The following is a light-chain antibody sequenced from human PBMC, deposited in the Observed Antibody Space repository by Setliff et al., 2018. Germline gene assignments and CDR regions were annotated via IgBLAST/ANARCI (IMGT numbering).Light chain of an antibody. Sequence: QSALTQPPSASGSPGQSVTISCTGTTSDVGGYDYVSWYQQHPDKAPKLILYEVSKWPSGVPDRFSGSKSGNTASLTVSGLQAEDEADYYCSSYAGSNNYVFGSGTKVTVL. CDR3: SSYAGSNNYV. CDR1: TSDVGGYDY. V-gene: IGLV2-8*01. J-gene: IGLJ1*01. CDR2: EVS.